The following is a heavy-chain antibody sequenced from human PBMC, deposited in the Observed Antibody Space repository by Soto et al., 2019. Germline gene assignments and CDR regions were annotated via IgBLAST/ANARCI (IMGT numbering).Heavy chain of an antibody. V-gene: IGHV4-4*07. CDR1: GGTISGYY. Sequence: SETLSLTCTVTGGTISGYYWTWIRQSAGGGLEWIGRIYSSGSTNYNPSLKSRVTISADTSKKQFSLKVTSVTAADTAVYYCVTSLWFGTQPEIWGQGTLVTVSS. CDR2: IYSSGST. D-gene: IGHD3-10*01. J-gene: IGHJ4*02. CDR3: VTSLWFGTQPEI.